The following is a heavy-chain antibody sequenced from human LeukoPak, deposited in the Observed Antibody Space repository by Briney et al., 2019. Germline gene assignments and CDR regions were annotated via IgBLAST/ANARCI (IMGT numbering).Heavy chain of an antibody. D-gene: IGHD3-3*01. CDR1: GFTFSSFS. V-gene: IGHV3-21*01. J-gene: IGHJ4*02. CDR2: ISSSSSYI. CDR3: ARGQSSYYDFWSSYYFMGDY. Sequence: GGSLRLSCAASGFTFSSFSMNWVRQAPGKGLEWVSSISSSSSYIYYADSVKGRFTISRDNAKNSLYLQMNSLRAEDTAVYYCARGQSSYYDFWSSYYFMGDYWGQGTLVTVSS.